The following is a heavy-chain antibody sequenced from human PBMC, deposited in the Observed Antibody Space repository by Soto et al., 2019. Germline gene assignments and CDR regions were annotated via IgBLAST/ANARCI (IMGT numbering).Heavy chain of an antibody. V-gene: IGHV3-23*01. CDR3: AKGPLNSSGYYTFDY. Sequence: GGSLRLSCAASGFTFSRYAMSWGRQAPGKGLEWVSAISGSGGSTYYADSVKGRFTISRDNSKNTLYLQMNSLRAEDTAVYYCAKGPLNSSGYYTFDYWGQRTLVTVSS. CDR1: GFTFSRYA. J-gene: IGHJ4*02. CDR2: ISGSGGST. D-gene: IGHD3-22*01.